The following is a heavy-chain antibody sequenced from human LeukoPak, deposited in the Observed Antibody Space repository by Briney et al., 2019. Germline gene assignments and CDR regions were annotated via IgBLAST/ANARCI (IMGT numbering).Heavy chain of an antibody. CDR3: ATGRAYGDYFDAFDI. J-gene: IGHJ3*02. V-gene: IGHV1-2*02. CDR1: GYTFTGYY. D-gene: IGHD4-17*01. Sequence: GASVKVSCKASGYTFTGYYMHWVRQAPGQGLEWMGWINPNSGGTNYAQKFQGSVTMTRDTSITTAYMELCRLRSDDTAVYYCATGRAYGDYFDAFDIWGQGTMVTVSS. CDR2: INPNSGGT.